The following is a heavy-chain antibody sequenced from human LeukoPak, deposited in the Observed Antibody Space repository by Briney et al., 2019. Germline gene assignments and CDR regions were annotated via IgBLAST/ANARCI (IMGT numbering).Heavy chain of an antibody. J-gene: IGHJ4*02. Sequence: PSETLSLTCAVYGGSFSGYYWSWIRQPPGKGLAWIGEINHSGSTNYNPSLKSRVTMSVDTSKNQFSLRLSSVTAADTAIYYCARSGYSYMYYWGQGTLVTVSS. CDR2: INHSGST. CDR3: ARSGYSYMYY. V-gene: IGHV4-34*01. CDR1: GGSFSGYY. D-gene: IGHD5-18*01.